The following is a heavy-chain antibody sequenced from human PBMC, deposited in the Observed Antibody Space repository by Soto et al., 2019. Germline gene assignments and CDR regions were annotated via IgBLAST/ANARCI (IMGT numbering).Heavy chain of an antibody. V-gene: IGHV3-48*01. CDR2: ISSSSSTI. CDR3: ARGGGLQDY. J-gene: IGHJ4*02. D-gene: IGHD5-12*01. CDR1: GFTFSSYS. Sequence: HPGGSLRLSCAASGFTFSSYSMNWVRQAPGKGLEWVSYISSSSSTIYYADSVKGRFTISRDNAKNSLYLQMNSLRAEDTAVYYCARGGGLQDYWGQGTLVTVSS.